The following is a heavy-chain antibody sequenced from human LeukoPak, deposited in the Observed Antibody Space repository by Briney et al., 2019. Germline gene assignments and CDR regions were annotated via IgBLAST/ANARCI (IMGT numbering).Heavy chain of an antibody. Sequence: AETLSLTCNVSGDSISGPYWNWIRQSPGRGLEWIGYTHYTGETNYNPSLKSLLTMSVDTSNNQVYLRLSSVTAADTAVYYCGRNLGSGSDHWGQGTLVTVS. V-gene: IGHV4-59*11. D-gene: IGHD3-10*01. J-gene: IGHJ4*02. CDR1: GDSISGPY. CDR3: GRNLGSGSDH. CDR2: THYTGET.